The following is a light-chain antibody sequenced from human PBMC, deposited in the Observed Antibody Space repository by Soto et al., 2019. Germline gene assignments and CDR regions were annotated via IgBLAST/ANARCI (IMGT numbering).Light chain of an antibody. CDR1: QSLLHSNGYNY. Sequence: DSVMTQSPLSLPVTPGEPASISCTSIQSLLHSNGYNYLDWYLQKPGQSPQLLIYLGSNRASGVPDRFSGSGSGTDFTLKISRVEAEDVGLYYCMQALQTPLTFGQGTRLEIK. CDR2: LGS. CDR3: MQALQTPLT. J-gene: IGKJ5*01. V-gene: IGKV2-28*01.